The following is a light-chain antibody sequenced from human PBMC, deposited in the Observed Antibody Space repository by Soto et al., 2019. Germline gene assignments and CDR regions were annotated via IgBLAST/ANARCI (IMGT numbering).Light chain of an antibody. J-gene: IGKJ4*01. CDR3: QQYYSTPLT. CDR1: QSVLYNSNNKNY. V-gene: IGKV4-1*01. CDR2: WAS. Sequence: DIVMTQSPDSLPVSLGERATINCKSSQSVLYNSNNKNYLAWYQQKPGQPPKLLIYWASTRESGVPDRFSGSGSETDFTLTISSLQAEDVAVYYCQQYYSTPLTFGGGTKVEIK.